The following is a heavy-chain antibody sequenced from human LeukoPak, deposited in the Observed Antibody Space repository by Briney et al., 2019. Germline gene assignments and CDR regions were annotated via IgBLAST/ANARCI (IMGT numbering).Heavy chain of an antibody. CDR3: ARLDSSYAGDY. CDR1: GGSITSSY. CDR2: IHYTGST. V-gene: IGHV4-59*08. D-gene: IGHD2-2*01. J-gene: IGHJ4*02. Sequence: SETLSLTCTVSGGSITSSYWSWIRQSPGKGLEWIGYIHYTGSTNYNPSLKSRVTMLIDTSKNQFSLRLSSVTAAGTAVYYCARLDSSYAGDYWGQGTLVTVSS.